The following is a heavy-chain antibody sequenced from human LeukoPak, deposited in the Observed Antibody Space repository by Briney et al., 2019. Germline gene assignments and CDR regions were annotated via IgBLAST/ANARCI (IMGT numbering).Heavy chain of an antibody. D-gene: IGHD5-12*01. Sequence: GASVKVSCKASGYTFTSYGTSWVRQAPGQGLEWMGWISAYNGNTNYAQKLQGRVTMTTDTSTSTAYMELRSLRSDDTAVYYCARDRGYSGYDYYYYGMDVWGQGTTVTVSS. CDR1: GYTFTSYG. V-gene: IGHV1-18*01. CDR2: ISAYNGNT. CDR3: ARDRGYSGYDYYYYGMDV. J-gene: IGHJ6*02.